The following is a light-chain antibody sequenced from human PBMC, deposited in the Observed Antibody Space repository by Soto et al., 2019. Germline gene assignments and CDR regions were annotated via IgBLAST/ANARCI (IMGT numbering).Light chain of an antibody. CDR1: QSISSW. CDR3: QQCNSYPRT. V-gene: IGKV1-5*01. CDR2: DAS. J-gene: IGKJ1*01. Sequence: DIQMTQSPSTLSASVGDRVTITCRASQSISSWLAWYQQKPGKAPKLLIYDASSLESGVPSRFSGSGSGTQFTLSILSLQSEDIAAHNCQQCNSYPRTFGRGTKVEIK.